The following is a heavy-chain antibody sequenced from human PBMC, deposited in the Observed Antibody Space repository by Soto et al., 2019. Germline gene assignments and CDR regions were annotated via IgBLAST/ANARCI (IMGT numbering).Heavy chain of an antibody. CDR1: GFNFIRYG. CDR3: ARDAATSNHFYLFDS. CDR2: MSSDGSYT. Sequence: GGSLRLSCAASGFNFIRYGMHWVRQAPGKGLEWIAGMSSDGSYTPYADSMKGRFTISRDNPKNTLFLQMHSLRAEDTAVYFCARDAATSNHFYLFDSWGQGTLVTVSS. D-gene: IGHD2-2*01. J-gene: IGHJ4*02. V-gene: IGHV3-33*05.